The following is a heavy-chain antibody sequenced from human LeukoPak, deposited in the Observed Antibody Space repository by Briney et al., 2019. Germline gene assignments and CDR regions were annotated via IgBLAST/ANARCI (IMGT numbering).Heavy chain of an antibody. Sequence: SETLSLTCTVSGGPISSGGYYWSWIRQHPGKGLEWIGYIYYSGSTYYNPSLESRVTISVDTSKNQFSLKLSSVTAADTAVYYCAREDLRSSFDPWGQRTLVTVSS. CDR1: GGPISSGGYY. V-gene: IGHV4-31*03. J-gene: IGHJ5*02. CDR3: AREDLRSSFDP. CDR2: IYYSGST. D-gene: IGHD6-6*01.